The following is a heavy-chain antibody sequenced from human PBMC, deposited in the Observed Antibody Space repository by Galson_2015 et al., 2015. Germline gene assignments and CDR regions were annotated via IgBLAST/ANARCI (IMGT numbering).Heavy chain of an antibody. CDR1: GFTFSSYG. J-gene: IGHJ4*02. CDR2: ISYDGSNK. CDR3: ARDFCSSTSCYGDY. D-gene: IGHD2-2*01. Sequence: SLRLSCAASGFTFSSYGMHWVRQAPGKGLEWVAVISYDGSNKYYADSVKGRFTISRDNSKNTLYLRMNSLRAEDTAVYYCARDFCSSTSCYGDYWGQGTLVTVSS. V-gene: IGHV3-30*03.